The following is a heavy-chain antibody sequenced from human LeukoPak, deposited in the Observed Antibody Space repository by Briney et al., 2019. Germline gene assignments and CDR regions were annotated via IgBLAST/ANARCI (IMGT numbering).Heavy chain of an antibody. CDR2: ISGSGGGT. V-gene: IGHV3-23*01. Sequence: PGGSLTRSCAASGFTFSSYAMSWVRPAPGQGLEWVSAISGSGGGTYYADSVKSRITISRDNSKNTLYLQMNSLRAEDTAVYYCAKGLGCDYWGQGTLVTVSS. CDR1: GFTFSSYA. J-gene: IGHJ4*02. CDR3: AKGLGCDY.